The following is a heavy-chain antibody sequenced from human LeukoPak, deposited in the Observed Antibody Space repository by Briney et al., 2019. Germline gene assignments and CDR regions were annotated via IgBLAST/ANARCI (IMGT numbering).Heavy chain of an antibody. CDR3: ARGRGKENWFDP. D-gene: IGHD3-16*01. V-gene: IGHV3-53*01. J-gene: IGHJ5*02. CDR1: GFTFSSYW. CDR2: IYSGGST. Sequence: TGGSLRLSCAASGFTFSSYWMSWVRQAPGKGLEWVSVIYSGGSTYYADSVKGRFTISRGNSKNTLYLQMNSLRAEDTAVYYCARGRGKENWFDPWGQGTLVTVSS.